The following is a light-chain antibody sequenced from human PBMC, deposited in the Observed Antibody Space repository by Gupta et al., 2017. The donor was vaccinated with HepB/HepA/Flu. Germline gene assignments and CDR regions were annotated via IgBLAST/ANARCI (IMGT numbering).Light chain of an antibody. V-gene: IGKV3-20*01. CDR3: QNYGSSPTWT. Sequence: DIVLTQSPGTLSLSPGERATLSCRASQSVSSSYLAWYQQKPGQAPRLLIYGASSRATGIPDRFSGSGSGTDFTLTISRLEPEDFAVYYCQNYGSSPTWTFGQGTKVEIK. J-gene: IGKJ1*01. CDR2: GAS. CDR1: QSVSSSY.